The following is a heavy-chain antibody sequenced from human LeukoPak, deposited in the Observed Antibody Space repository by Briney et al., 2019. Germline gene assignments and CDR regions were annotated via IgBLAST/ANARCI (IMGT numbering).Heavy chain of an antibody. CDR3: ARDRNGLHDY. Sequence: PGGSLRLSCAASGFTFSKYAMHWGRQPPGKGLEWVAIIWYDGSYKYHADSVKGRFTISRDNSKNTLYLQMNSLRAEDTAVYYCARDRNGLHDYWGQGTLVTVSS. J-gene: IGHJ4*02. V-gene: IGHV3-33*01. CDR1: GFTFSKYA. D-gene: IGHD2-15*01. CDR2: IWYDGSYK.